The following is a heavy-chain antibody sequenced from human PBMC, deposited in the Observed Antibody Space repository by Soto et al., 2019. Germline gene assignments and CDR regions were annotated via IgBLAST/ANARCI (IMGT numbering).Heavy chain of an antibody. CDR3: ASGGSSLNFDS. V-gene: IGHV3-23*01. CDR2: ISSSGGST. CDR1: GFTFNSYA. J-gene: IGHJ4*02. D-gene: IGHD6-6*01. Sequence: PGGSLRLSCAASGFTFNSYAMHWVRQAPGKGLEWVSRISSSGGSTCYADSVKGRFTISRDNAKNTLYLQMNSLRAEDTAVYYCASGGSSLNFDSWGQGTLVT.